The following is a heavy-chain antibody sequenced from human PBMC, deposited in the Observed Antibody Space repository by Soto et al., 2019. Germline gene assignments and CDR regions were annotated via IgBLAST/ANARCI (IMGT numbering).Heavy chain of an antibody. J-gene: IGHJ6*02. CDR2: ISYDGSNK. CDR3: ARDRYGSGRYYYYGMDV. Sequence: LRLSCAASGFTFSSYAMHWVRQAPGKGLEWVAVISYDGSNKYYADSVKGRFTISRDNSKNTLYLQMNSLRAEDTAVYYCARDRYGSGRYYYYGMDVWGQGTTVTVSS. D-gene: IGHD3-10*01. CDR1: GFTFSSYA. V-gene: IGHV3-30-3*01.